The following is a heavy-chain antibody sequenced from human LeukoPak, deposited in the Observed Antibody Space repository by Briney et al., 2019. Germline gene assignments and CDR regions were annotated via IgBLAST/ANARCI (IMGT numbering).Heavy chain of an antibody. J-gene: IGHJ4*02. D-gene: IGHD6-13*01. CDR3: ARGLQRAAAGPKTYFDY. CDR1: GGSFSGYY. CDR2: INHSGST. Sequence: PSETLSLTCAVYGGSFSGYYWSWIRQPPGKGLEWIGEINHSGSTNYNPSLKSRVTISVDTSKNQFSLKLSSVTAADTAVYYCARGLQRAAAGPKTYFDYWGQGTLVTVSS. V-gene: IGHV4-34*01.